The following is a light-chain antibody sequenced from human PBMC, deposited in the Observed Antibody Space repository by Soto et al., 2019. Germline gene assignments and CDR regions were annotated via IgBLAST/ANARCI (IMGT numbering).Light chain of an antibody. J-gene: IGKJ5*01. CDR3: QQRNNWPPIT. CDR1: QSVSSY. Sequence: EIVLTQSPVTLSLSPGERATLSCRASQSVSSYLAWYQQRPGQAPRLLIYDASNRATGIPARFSGSGSGTDFPLTIDNLGAEDFAIYYCQQRNNWPPITFGQGTRLEIK. CDR2: DAS. V-gene: IGKV3-11*01.